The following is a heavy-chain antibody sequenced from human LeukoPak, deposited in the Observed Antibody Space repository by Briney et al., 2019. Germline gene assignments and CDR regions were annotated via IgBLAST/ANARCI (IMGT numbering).Heavy chain of an antibody. CDR3: AGDGSPHI. CDR2: LYTSGST. D-gene: IGHD1-26*01. J-gene: IGHJ3*02. CDR1: GGSINNDF. V-gene: IGHV4-4*07. Sequence: SGTLSLTCTVSGGSINNDFLTWVRQPAGKALEWIGRLYTSGSTTYNPSLKSGVTMSLDTSMTQFSLKLKSVTAADTAVYYGAGDGSPHIWGQGTMVTVSS.